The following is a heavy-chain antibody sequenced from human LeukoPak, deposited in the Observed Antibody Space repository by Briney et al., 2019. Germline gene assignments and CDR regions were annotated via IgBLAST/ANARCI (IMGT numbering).Heavy chain of an antibody. Sequence: SETLSLTCTVSGGSISSTSYYWDWFRQPPGKGLEWIGNIYYSGSAYCNPSLKSRVTISVDTSKNQFSLKLSSVTAADTAMYYCARHGIVGTAGLVGFDVWGQGTMVTVSS. V-gene: IGHV4-39*01. CDR1: GGSISSTSYY. J-gene: IGHJ3*01. CDR3: ARHGIVGTAGLVGFDV. CDR2: IYYSGSA. D-gene: IGHD1-26*01.